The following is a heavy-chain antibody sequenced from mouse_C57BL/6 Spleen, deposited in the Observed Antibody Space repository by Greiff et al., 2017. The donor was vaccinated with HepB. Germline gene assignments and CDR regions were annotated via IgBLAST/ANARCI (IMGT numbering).Heavy chain of an antibody. CDR1: GYTFTSYW. V-gene: IGHV1-64*01. Sequence: VQLQQPGAELVKPGASVKLSCKASGYTFTSYWMHWVKQRPGQGLEWIGMIHPNSGSTNYNEKFKSKATLTVDKSSSTAYMQLSSLTSEDSAVYYCARDYYGSREGFAYWGQGTLVTVSA. CDR2: IHPNSGST. CDR3: ARDYYGSREGFAY. J-gene: IGHJ3*01. D-gene: IGHD1-1*01.